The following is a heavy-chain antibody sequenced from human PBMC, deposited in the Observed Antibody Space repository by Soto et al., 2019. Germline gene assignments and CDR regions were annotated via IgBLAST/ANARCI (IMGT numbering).Heavy chain of an antibody. CDR3: ARGYNWNDEDDWSDP. V-gene: IGHV1-69*13. D-gene: IGHD1-1*01. CDR1: GGTFSSYA. Sequence: SVKVSCKVSGGTFSSYAISWVRQAPGQGLEWMGGIIPIFGTANYAQKFQGRVTITADESTSTAYMELSSLRSEDTDVYYCARGYNWNDEDDWSDPWGQGTLVTVSS. J-gene: IGHJ5*02. CDR2: IIPIFGTA.